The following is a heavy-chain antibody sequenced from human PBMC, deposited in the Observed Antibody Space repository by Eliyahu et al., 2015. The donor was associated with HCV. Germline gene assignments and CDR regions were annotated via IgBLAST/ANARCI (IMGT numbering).Heavy chain of an antibody. Sequence: QVQLQESGPRLVKPSETLSLTXXXXGGSXPXYYWSWIRQPPGKGLEWIGYIHYSGSTNYNPSLKSRVTISVDTSKNQFSLNLASVTAADTAVYYCASGGGGIAVAGTGGWFDPWGQGTLVTVSS. V-gene: IGHV4-59*01. CDR3: ASGGGGIAVAGTGGWFDP. D-gene: IGHD6-19*01. CDR1: GGSXPXYY. CDR2: IHYSGST. J-gene: IGHJ5*02.